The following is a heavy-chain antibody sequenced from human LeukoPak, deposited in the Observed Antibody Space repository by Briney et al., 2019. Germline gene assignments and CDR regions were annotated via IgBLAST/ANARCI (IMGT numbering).Heavy chain of an antibody. CDR2: IKHDGSEK. D-gene: IGHD6-13*01. CDR1: EFTFGSYS. CDR3: ARDSTWYPIDY. Sequence: GGSLRLSCAASEFTFGSYSMNWVRQAPGKGLEWVANIKHDGSEKNYVESLKGRFTISRDNAKKSLYLQMNSLRAEDTAVYYCARDSTWYPIDYWGPGTLVTVSS. V-gene: IGHV3-7*01. J-gene: IGHJ4*02.